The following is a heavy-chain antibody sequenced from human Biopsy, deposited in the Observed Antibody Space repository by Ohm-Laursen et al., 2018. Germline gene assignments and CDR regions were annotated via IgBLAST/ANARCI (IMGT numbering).Heavy chain of an antibody. J-gene: IGHJ6*02. CDR1: GGSFSNYA. CDR2: IVTFFGTV. CDR3: ASQTPRNPDILTGAFHYDMAV. D-gene: IGHD3-9*01. Sequence: GASVKVSCKFSGGSFSNYAISWVRQAPGQGLEWMGGIVTFFGTVKYAQRFQGRLTISTDRSTDTAYMELSSLTSEDTAVFYFASQTPRNPDILTGAFHYDMAVWGQGTTVTVSS. V-gene: IGHV1-69*05.